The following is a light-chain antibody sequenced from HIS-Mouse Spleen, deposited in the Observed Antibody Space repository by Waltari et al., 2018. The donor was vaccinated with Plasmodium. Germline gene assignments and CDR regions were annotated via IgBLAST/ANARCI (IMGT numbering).Light chain of an antibody. CDR1: GPHTGSNT. J-gene: IGLJ3*02. Sequence: QSVLTQPPSASGTPGQRVTISCSGSGPHTGSNTVNWYQQTPGTAPKLLIYSINPRPSGVLYRFSGSKSGSSASLAISGLQSEDEADYYCAAWDDSLNGVFGGGTKLTVL. CDR2: SIN. CDR3: AAWDDSLNGV. V-gene: IGLV1-44*01.